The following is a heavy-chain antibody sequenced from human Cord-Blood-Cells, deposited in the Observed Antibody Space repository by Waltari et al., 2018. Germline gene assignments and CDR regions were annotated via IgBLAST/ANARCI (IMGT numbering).Heavy chain of an antibody. CDR1: GGTFSSYA. D-gene: IGHD2-15*01. CDR2: IIPIFGTA. Sequence: QVQLVQFGAEVKKPGSSVKVSCKASGGTFSSYAISWVRQAPGQGLEWMGGIIPIFGTANYAQKFQGRVTITADESTSTAYMELSSLRSEDTAVYYCARRCSGGSCYSDYYYGMDVWGQGTTVTVSS. CDR3: ARRCSGGSCYSDYYYGMDV. V-gene: IGHV1-69*01. J-gene: IGHJ6*02.